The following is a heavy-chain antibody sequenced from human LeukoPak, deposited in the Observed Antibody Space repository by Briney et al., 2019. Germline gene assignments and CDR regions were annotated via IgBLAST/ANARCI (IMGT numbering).Heavy chain of an antibody. D-gene: IGHD6-19*01. CDR1: GGCISSPNSY. J-gene: IGHJ4*02. CDR3: ARRVVAGTTVDF. CDR2: IFYDGTT. Sequence: SETLSLTCTVSGGCISSPNSYWRWIRQPPGKGLEWIGSIFYDGTTYYNPSLKSRVTISVDTSKSQFSLTLRSVTAADTAVYYCARRVVAGTTVDFWGQGNLVTVSS. V-gene: IGHV4-39*01.